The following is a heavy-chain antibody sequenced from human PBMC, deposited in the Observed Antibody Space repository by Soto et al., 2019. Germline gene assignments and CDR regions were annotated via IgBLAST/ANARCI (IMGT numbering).Heavy chain of an antibody. Sequence: QVQLVQSGAEVKKPGSSVKGSCKAAGGTFRRYSISWVRQAPGQGLEWMGGFIPIFDITNYAQKLQGRVTITADESTSTAYMELSSLGSDDTAVYYCARPDEGGYSANHHYYYALDVWGQGTTVTV. J-gene: IGHJ6*02. V-gene: IGHV1-69*01. CDR2: FIPIFDIT. D-gene: IGHD2-15*01. CDR3: ARPDEGGYSANHHYYYALDV. CDR1: GGTFRRYS.